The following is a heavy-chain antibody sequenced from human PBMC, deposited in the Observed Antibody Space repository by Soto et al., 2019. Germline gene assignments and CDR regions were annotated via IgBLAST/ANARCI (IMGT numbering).Heavy chain of an antibody. CDR2: IYPGDSDT. V-gene: IGHV5-51*01. J-gene: IGHJ6*03. CDR1: GYSFTSYW. D-gene: IGHD6-13*01. CDR3: ARRAYSSSWTRYYYYYMDV. Sequence: PGESLKISCKGSGYSFTSYWIGWVRQMPGKGLEWMGIIYPGDSDTRYSPSFQGQVTISADKSISTAYLQWSSLKASDTAMYYCARRAYSSSWTRYYYYYMDVWGKGTTVTVSS.